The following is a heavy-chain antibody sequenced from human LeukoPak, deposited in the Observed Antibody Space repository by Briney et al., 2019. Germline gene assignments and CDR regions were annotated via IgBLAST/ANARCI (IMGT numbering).Heavy chain of an antibody. CDR2: IYHSGST. V-gene: IGHV4-38-2*02. Sequence: GSLRLSCAASGFTVSSNYMSWVRQAPGKGLEWIGSIYHSGSTYYNPSLKSRVTISVDTSKNQFSLKLSSVTAAGTAVYYCARDGEGTIFGVVINPNFDYWGQGTLVTVSS. J-gene: IGHJ4*02. CDR1: GFTVSSNY. CDR3: ARDGEGTIFGVVINPNFDY. D-gene: IGHD3-3*01.